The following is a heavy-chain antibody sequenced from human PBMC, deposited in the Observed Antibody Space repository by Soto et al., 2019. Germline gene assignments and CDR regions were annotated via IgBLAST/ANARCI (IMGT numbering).Heavy chain of an antibody. V-gene: IGHV1-69*13. CDR1: GGTFSSYA. J-gene: IGHJ4*02. CDR2: IIPIFGTA. Sequence: GASVKVSCKASGGTFSSYAISWVRQAPGQGLEWMGGIIPIFGTANYAQKFQGRVTITADESTSTAYMELSSLRSEDTAVYYCASGYYYDSSGYPGPFDYWGQGTLVTVSS. D-gene: IGHD3-22*01. CDR3: ASGYYYDSSGYPGPFDY.